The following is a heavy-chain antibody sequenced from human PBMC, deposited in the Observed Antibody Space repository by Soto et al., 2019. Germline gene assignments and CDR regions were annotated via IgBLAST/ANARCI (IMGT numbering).Heavy chain of an antibody. V-gene: IGHV1-18*01. J-gene: IGHJ4*02. CDR1: GYTFTNYG. D-gene: IGHD3-10*01. Sequence: ASVKVSCKASGYTFTNYGINWLRQARGQGIEWMGWFNPKNGNTNYAQTFEGRLTLTTDTSTSTAFMELSNLRSDDTAFYYCARVNFGEPFAYWGQGTLVTVSS. CDR2: FNPKNGNT. CDR3: ARVNFGEPFAY.